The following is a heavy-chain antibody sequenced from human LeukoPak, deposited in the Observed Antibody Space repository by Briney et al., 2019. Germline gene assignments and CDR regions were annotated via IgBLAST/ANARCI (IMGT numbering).Heavy chain of an antibody. CDR2: ISYDGSNK. V-gene: IGHV3-30*03. CDR3: ARIIVVAGRYFDL. D-gene: IGHD3-22*01. CDR1: GFTFSSYG. J-gene: IGHJ2*01. Sequence: PGGSLRLSCAASGFTFSSYGMHWVRQAPGKGLEWVAVISYDGSNKYYADSVKGRFTISRDNSKNTLYLQMNSLRAEDTAIYYCARIIVVAGRYFDLWGRGTLVTVSS.